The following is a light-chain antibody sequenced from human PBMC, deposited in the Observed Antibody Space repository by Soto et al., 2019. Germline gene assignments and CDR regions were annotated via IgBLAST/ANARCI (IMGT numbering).Light chain of an antibody. V-gene: IGKV3-20*01. J-gene: IGKJ2*01. CDR3: QQYGVSPLMFT. CDR2: GAS. CDR1: QSVSNNY. Sequence: EIVLVQSPGTLSLSPGERATLSCRASQSVSNNYLAWYQQKPGQAPRLLIYGASSRATGVPDRFSGSGTGTDFSLTITRLESEGFAVYYCQQYGVSPLMFTFGQGTKVVVK.